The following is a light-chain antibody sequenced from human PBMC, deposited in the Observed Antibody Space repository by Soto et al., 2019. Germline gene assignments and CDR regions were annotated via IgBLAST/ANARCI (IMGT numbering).Light chain of an antibody. Sequence: EIVLTQSPATLSLSPGERATLSCRASPSVTNFLAWYQQKPGQAPRLLIYGAFNRATGIPARFSGSGSGTAFTLTISSLEPEDSAIYYCQQRNIWPPVTFGQGTRLEI. CDR1: PSVTNF. V-gene: IGKV3-11*01. CDR2: GAF. CDR3: QQRNIWPPVT. J-gene: IGKJ5*01.